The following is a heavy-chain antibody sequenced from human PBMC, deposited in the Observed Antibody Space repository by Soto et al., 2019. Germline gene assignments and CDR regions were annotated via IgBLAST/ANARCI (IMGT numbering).Heavy chain of an antibody. CDR3: ARDRAYYYGSGSHLYYFDY. Sequence: PSETLSLTCAVSGYSISSGYYWGWIRQPPGKGLEWIGSIYHSGSTYYNPSLKSRVTISVDTSKNQFSLKLSSVTAADTAVYYCARDRAYYYGSGSHLYYFDYWGQGTLVTVYS. D-gene: IGHD3-10*01. J-gene: IGHJ4*02. V-gene: IGHV4-38-2*02. CDR2: IYHSGST. CDR1: GYSISSGYY.